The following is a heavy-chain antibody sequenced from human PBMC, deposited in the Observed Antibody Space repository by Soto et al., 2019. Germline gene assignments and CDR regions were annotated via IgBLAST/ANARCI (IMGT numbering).Heavy chain of an antibody. V-gene: IGHV3-21*01. CDR3: ARDETLYWYFDL. CDR1: GFTFSSYS. Sequence: PGGSLRLSCAASGFTFSSYSMNWVRQAPGKGLEWVLSISSSSSYIYYADSVKGRFTISRDNAKNSLYLQMISLRAEDTAVYYCARDETLYWYFDLWGRGTLVTVSS. J-gene: IGHJ2*01. CDR2: ISSSSSYI.